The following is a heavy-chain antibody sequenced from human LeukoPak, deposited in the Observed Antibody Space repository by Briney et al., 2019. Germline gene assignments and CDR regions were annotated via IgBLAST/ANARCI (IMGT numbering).Heavy chain of an antibody. V-gene: IGHV3-7*01. Sequence: GGSLRPSCAASGFTFSTYWMSWVRQAPGKGLEWVANIKQDGSEKYYVDSVKGRFTISKDNAKNSLFLQMNSLRAEDTAVYYCARDLSRSFSMIRGLIQHREFDFWGRGTLVTVSS. CDR2: IKQDGSEK. D-gene: IGHD3-10*01. J-gene: IGHJ4*02. CDR3: ARDLSRSFSMIRGLIQHREFDF. CDR1: GFTFSTYW.